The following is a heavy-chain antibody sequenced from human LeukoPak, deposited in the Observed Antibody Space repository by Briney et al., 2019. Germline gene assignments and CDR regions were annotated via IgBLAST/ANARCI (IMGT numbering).Heavy chain of an antibody. CDR2: ISSSSYI. J-gene: IGHJ4*02. Sequence: GGSLRLSCAASGFTFSSYSMNWVRQAPGKGLEWVSSISSSSYIYYADSVKGRFTISRDNAKNSLYLQMNSLRAEDTAVYYCASGNYGDYEDWYYFDYWGQGALVTVSS. CDR3: ASGNYGDYEDWYYFDY. V-gene: IGHV3-21*01. D-gene: IGHD4-17*01. CDR1: GFTFSSYS.